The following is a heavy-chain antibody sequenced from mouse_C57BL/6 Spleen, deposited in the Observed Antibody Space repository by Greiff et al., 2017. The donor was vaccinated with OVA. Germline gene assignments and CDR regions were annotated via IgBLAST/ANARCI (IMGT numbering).Heavy chain of an antibody. V-gene: IGHV1-55*01. J-gene: IGHJ4*01. CDR2: IYPGSDST. Sequence: QVQLQQPGAELVKPGASVKMSCKASGYTFTRCWITWVKPRPGQGLEWIGDIYPGSDSTNYNEKFKSKATLTVDTSSSTAYMQLSSLTSEDSAVYYCARRYYGSSYAMDYWGQGTSVTVSS. CDR3: ARRYYGSSYAMDY. D-gene: IGHD1-1*01. CDR1: GYTFTRCW.